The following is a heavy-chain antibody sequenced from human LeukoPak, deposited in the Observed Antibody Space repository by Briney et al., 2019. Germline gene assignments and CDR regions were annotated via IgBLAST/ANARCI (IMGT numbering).Heavy chain of an antibody. CDR1: GYTLTELS. J-gene: IGHJ6*02. Sequence: GASVKVSCKVSGYTLTELSMHWVRQAPGKGLEWMGGFDPEDGETIYAQKSQGRVTMTEDTSTDTAYMELSSLRSEDTAVYYCATSRHRYYDFWSGYPPITQITYYYYGMDVWGQGTTVTVSS. V-gene: IGHV1-24*01. CDR3: ATSRHRYYDFWSGYPPITQITYYYYGMDV. CDR2: FDPEDGET. D-gene: IGHD3-3*01.